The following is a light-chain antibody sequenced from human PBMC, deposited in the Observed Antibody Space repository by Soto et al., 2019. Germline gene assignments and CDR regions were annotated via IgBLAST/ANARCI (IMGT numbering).Light chain of an antibody. J-gene: IGLJ3*02. V-gene: IGLV2-23*02. CDR1: SSDVGSYNL. CDR3: CSYASTSTWV. Sequence: QSVLTQPASVSGSPGQSITISCTGTSSDVGSYNLVSWYQQHPGKAPKIMIYDVSRRPSGVSHRFSGSKSGNTASLTISGLQAEDEADYYCCSYASTSTWVFGGGTQLTVL. CDR2: DVS.